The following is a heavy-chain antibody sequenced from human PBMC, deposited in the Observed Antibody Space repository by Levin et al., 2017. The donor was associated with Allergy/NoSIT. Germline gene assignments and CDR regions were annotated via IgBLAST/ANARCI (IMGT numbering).Heavy chain of an antibody. D-gene: IGHD2-15*01. J-gene: IGHJ4*02. Sequence: GGSLRLSCAASGFTFSTYAMHWVRQAPGKGLEWLAIISYDGSNKYDADSVKGRFTISRDNSKNTLYLQMNSLRAEDTAVYYCARAGELGYCSGGGCHIFNYWGLGILVTVSS. CDR3: ARAGELGYCSGGGCHIFNY. CDR1: GFTFSTYA. V-gene: IGHV3-30*04. CDR2: ISYDGSNK.